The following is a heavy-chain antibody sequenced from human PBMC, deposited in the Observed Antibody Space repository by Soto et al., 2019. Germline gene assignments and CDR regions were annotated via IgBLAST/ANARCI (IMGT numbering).Heavy chain of an antibody. CDR3: ATYSNYLYYYGMDV. V-gene: IGHV1-8*01. D-gene: IGHD4-4*01. J-gene: IGHJ6*02. Sequence: ASVKVSCKASGYTFTSYDINWVRQATGQGLEWMGWMNPNSVNTGYAQKFQGRVTMTRNTSISTAYMELSSLRSEDTAVYYCATYSNYLYYYGMDVWGQGTTVTVSS. CDR2: MNPNSVNT. CDR1: GYTFTSYD.